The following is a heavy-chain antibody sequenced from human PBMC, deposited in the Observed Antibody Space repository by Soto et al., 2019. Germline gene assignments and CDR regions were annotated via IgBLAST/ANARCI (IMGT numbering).Heavy chain of an antibody. V-gene: IGHV1-69*06. J-gene: IGHJ4*02. CDR1: GGTFSSYA. D-gene: IGHD4-17*01. CDR2: IIPIFGTA. CDR3: ARVPTTVVTSLPPRKVYFDY. Sequence: ASVKVSCKASGGTFSSYAISWVRQAPGQGLEWMGGIIPIFGTANYAQKFQGRVTITADKSTSTAYMELSSLRSEDTAVYYCARVPTTVVTSLPPRKVYFDYWGQGTLVTVSS.